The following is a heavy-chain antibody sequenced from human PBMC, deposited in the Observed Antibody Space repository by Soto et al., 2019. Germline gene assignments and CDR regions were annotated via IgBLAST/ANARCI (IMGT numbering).Heavy chain of an antibody. CDR3: ARTDLNYYSNYWDYYYYYMGV. Sequence: SETLSLTCAVYGGSFSGYYWSWIRQPPGKGLEWIGEINHSGSTNYNPSLKSRVTISVDTSKNQFSLKLSSVTAADTAVYYCARTDLNYYSNYWDYYYYYMGVWGKGTTVTVSS. J-gene: IGHJ6*03. CDR1: GGSFSGYY. V-gene: IGHV4-34*01. CDR2: INHSGST. D-gene: IGHD4-4*01.